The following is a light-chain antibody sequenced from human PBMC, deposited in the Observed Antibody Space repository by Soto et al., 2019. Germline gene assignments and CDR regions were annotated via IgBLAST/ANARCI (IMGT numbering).Light chain of an antibody. J-gene: IGLJ1*01. V-gene: IGLV2-14*03. Sequence: QSVLTQPASVSGSHGQSITISCTGTSSDVGGYKYVSWYQQHPGKAPKLMIYDIRNRPSGVSNRFSGSKSGNTASLTISGLQAEDEADYYCSSYTSSSTRVFGTGTKLTVL. CDR2: DIR. CDR1: SSDVGGYKY. CDR3: SSYTSSSTRV.